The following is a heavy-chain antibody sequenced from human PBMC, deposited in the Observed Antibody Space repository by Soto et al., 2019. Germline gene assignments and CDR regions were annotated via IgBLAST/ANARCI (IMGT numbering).Heavy chain of an antibody. CDR1: GFTFSSYA. CDR3: AKVADVLLWLGYFDY. V-gene: IGHV3-23*01. D-gene: IGHD3-10*01. Sequence: PVGSLRLSCAASGFTFSSYAMSWVRQAPGKGLEWVSAISGSGGSTYYADSVKGRFTISRDNSKNTLYLQMNSLRAEDTAVYYCAKVADVLLWLGYFDYWGQGTLVTVSS. CDR2: ISGSGGST. J-gene: IGHJ4*02.